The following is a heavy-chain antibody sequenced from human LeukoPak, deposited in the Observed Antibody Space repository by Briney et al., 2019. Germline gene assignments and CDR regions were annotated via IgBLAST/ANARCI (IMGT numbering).Heavy chain of an antibody. CDR2: VSYDGGHK. CDR3: ARDRINMMVLGHDSGLDC. J-gene: IGHJ4*02. D-gene: IGHD3-22*01. CDR1: GFRLSDYG. Sequence: PGTSLRLSCVGSGFRLSDYGIHWVRQAPGKGLEWVAVVSYDGGHKYYADSVNGRFPISRDTSSDTVSLQMNSLRVEDTALYYCARDRINMMVLGHDSGLDCWGQGTLVTVSS. V-gene: IGHV3-30*03.